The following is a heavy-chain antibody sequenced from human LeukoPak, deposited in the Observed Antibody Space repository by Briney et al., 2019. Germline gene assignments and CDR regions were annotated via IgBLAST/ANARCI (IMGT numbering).Heavy chain of an antibody. V-gene: IGHV3-13*01. Sequence: GGSLRLSCAASGFMFSNYDMHWVRQTTGRGLEWVSCIASPGDTNYFGSVRGRFTICRENAKNSLYLQVNSLRAGDTAVYYCVRELDGELVYWGQGTLVTVSS. CDR2: IASPGDT. CDR3: VRELDGELVY. D-gene: IGHD4-17*01. J-gene: IGHJ4*02. CDR1: GFMFSNYD.